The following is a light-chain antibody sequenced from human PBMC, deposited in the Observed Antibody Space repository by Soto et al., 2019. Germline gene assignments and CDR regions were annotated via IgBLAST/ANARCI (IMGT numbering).Light chain of an antibody. V-gene: IGLV2-8*01. Sequence: QSALTQPPSASGVPGQSVTISCTGTSSDVGGYKYVSWYQQHPGKAPKLMIFEVNKRPSGVPDRFSGSKSGNTASLTVSGLQAEYDADYYCSSYAGINNLGVFGTGTKLTVL. CDR2: EVN. J-gene: IGLJ1*01. CDR3: SSYAGINNLGV. CDR1: SSDVGGYKY.